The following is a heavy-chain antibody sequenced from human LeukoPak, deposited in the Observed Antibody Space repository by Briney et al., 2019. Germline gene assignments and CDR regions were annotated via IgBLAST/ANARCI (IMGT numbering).Heavy chain of an antibody. D-gene: IGHD6-6*01. Sequence: SETLSLTCTVSGGSISSGSYYWSWIRQPAGKGLEWIGRIYTSGSTNYNPSLKSRVTISVDTSKNQFSLKLSSVTAADTAVYYCARDLRIIAARPYYYYYMDVWGKGTTVTVSS. J-gene: IGHJ6*03. CDR2: IYTSGST. V-gene: IGHV4-61*02. CDR3: ARDLRIIAARPYYYYYMDV. CDR1: GGSISSGSYY.